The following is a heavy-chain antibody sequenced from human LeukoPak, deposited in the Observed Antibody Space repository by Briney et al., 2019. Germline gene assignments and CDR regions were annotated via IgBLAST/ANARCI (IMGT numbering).Heavy chain of an antibody. D-gene: IGHD5-18*01. Sequence: ASVKVSCTASGGTFSSYAISWVRQAPGQGLEWMGRTIPILGIANYAQKFQGRVTITADKSTSTAYMELSSLRSEDTAVYYCARDGARGYSYGYGDYWGQGTLVTVSS. V-gene: IGHV1-69*04. CDR3: ARDGARGYSYGYGDY. J-gene: IGHJ4*02. CDR2: TIPILGIA. CDR1: GGTFSSYA.